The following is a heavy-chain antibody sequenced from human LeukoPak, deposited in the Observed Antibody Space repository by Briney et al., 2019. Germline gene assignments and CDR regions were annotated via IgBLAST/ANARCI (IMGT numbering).Heavy chain of an antibody. V-gene: IGHV3-30*18. CDR3: AKDYSGYDGYDY. CDR1: GFTFSSYG. D-gene: IGHD5-12*01. J-gene: IGHJ4*02. CDR2: ISYDGSNK. Sequence: QAGGSLRLSCAASGFTFSSYGMHWARQAPGKGLEWVAVISYDGSNKYYADSVKGRFTISRDNSKNTLYLQMNSLRAEDTAVYYCAKDYSGYDGYDYWGQGTLVTVSS.